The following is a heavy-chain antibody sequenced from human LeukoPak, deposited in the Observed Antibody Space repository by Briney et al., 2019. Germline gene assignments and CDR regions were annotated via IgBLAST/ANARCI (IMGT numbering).Heavy chain of an antibody. Sequence: ASVKVSCKVSGYTLTELSMHWVRQAPGKGLGWMGGFDPEDGETIYAQKFQGRVTMTEDTSTDTAYMELSSLRSEDTAVYYCATPTLLGPRYFDLWGRGTLVTVSS. CDR3: ATPTLLGPRYFDL. V-gene: IGHV1-24*01. J-gene: IGHJ2*01. CDR1: GYTLTELS. D-gene: IGHD3-16*01. CDR2: FDPEDGET.